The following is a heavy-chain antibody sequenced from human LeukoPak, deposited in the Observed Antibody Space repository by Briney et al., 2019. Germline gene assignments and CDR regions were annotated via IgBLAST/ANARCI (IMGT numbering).Heavy chain of an antibody. CDR2: ISAYNVNT. Sequence: ASVKVSCKASGYTFTSYGISWVRQAPGQGLEWMGWISAYNVNTNYAQKLQGRVTMTTDTSTSTAYMELRSLRSDDTAVYYCARLPDCSSTSCYHPPFDPWGQGTLVTVSS. V-gene: IGHV1-18*01. D-gene: IGHD2-2*01. CDR1: GYTFTSYG. CDR3: ARLPDCSSTSCYHPPFDP. J-gene: IGHJ5*02.